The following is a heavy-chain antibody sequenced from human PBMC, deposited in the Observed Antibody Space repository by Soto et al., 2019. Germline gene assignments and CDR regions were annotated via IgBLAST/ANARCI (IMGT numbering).Heavy chain of an antibody. CDR1: GFTFSNAW. Sequence: GGSLRLSCAASGFTFSNAWMNCVRQAPGKGLEWVGRIKSKADGGTTDYAAPVKGRFTISRDDSKNTLYLQMNSLKTEDTAVYYCTTEARSGYGQYYYGMDVWGQGTTVTVSS. V-gene: IGHV3-15*07. CDR2: IKSKADGGTT. J-gene: IGHJ6*02. D-gene: IGHD3-3*01. CDR3: TTEARSGYGQYYYGMDV.